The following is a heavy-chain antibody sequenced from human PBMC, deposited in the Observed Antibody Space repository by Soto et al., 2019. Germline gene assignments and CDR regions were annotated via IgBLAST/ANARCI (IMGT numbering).Heavy chain of an antibody. CDR3: ARAPGYSGNWFDP. CDR2: IYYSGST. D-gene: IGHD1-26*01. Sequence: SENLSLTCTPSGRSISSGGYYCSWIRQHPGKGLERIGYIYYSGSTYYNPSLKSRVTISVDRSKNQFSLKLSSVTAADTAVYYCARAPGYSGNWFDPWGQGTLVTVSS. J-gene: IGHJ5*02. CDR1: GRSISSGGYY. V-gene: IGHV4-31*03.